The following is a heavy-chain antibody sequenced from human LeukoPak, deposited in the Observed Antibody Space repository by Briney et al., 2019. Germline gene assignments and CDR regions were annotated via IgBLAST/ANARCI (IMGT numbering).Heavy chain of an antibody. D-gene: IGHD3-16*01. CDR1: GYTFTGYY. Sequence: SVKVSCKASGYTFTGYYMRWVRQAPGQGLEWMGGIIPILGTRNYAQKFLDRVTITADESTAYMELSSLRSEDTAVYYCARDSVGDIMMHGIDIWGQGTMVTVSS. V-gene: IGHV1-69*13. CDR3: ARDSVGDIMMHGIDI. CDR2: IIPILGTR. J-gene: IGHJ3*02.